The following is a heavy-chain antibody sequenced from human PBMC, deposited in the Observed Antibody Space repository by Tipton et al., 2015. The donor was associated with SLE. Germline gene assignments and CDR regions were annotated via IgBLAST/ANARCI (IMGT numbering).Heavy chain of an antibody. D-gene: IGHD3-22*01. CDR2: IFYSGST. CDR3: ATVVNYYDSRPDNWFDP. Sequence: TLSLTCTVSGGSISSSSYYWGWIRQPPGKGLEWIASIFYSGSTYYNPSLKSRVTISVDTSKNQFSLKLSSVTAADTAVYYCATVVNYYDSRPDNWFDPWGQGTLVTVSS. J-gene: IGHJ5*02. V-gene: IGHV4-39*07. CDR1: GGSISSSSYY.